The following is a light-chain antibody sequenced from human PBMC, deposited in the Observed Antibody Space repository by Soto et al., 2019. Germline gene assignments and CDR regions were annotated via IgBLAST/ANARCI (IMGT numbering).Light chain of an antibody. Sequence: DLQMTQSPSSLSTSVGDRVTITCRASQGISNYLAWYQQKPGKVPKLLIYAASTLQSGVPSRFSGSGSGTDFTLTISSLQPEDVATYYCQKYNSAAWTFGQGTKVEIK. V-gene: IGKV1-27*01. CDR2: AAS. CDR3: QKYNSAAWT. CDR1: QGISNY. J-gene: IGKJ1*01.